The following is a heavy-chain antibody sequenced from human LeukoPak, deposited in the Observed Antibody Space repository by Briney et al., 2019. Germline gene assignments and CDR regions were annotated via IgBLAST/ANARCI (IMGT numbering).Heavy chain of an antibody. CDR2: IIPIFGTA. V-gene: IGHV1-69*13. D-gene: IGHD5-18*01. Sequence: ASVKVSCKASGGTFSSYAISWVRQAPGQGLEWMGGIIPIFGTANYAQKFQGRVTITADESTSTAYMGLSSVRSEDTAVYYCAMAKSVYSYGDAFDIWGQGTMVTVSS. J-gene: IGHJ3*02. CDR1: GGTFSSYA. CDR3: AMAKSVYSYGDAFDI.